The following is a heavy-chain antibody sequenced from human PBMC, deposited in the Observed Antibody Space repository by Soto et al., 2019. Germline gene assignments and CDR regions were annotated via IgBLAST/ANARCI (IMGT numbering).Heavy chain of an antibody. CDR2: ITGSP. J-gene: IGHJ4*02. D-gene: IGHD1-26*01. CDR1: GAPVNSGTYH. V-gene: IGHV4-31*03. CDR3: ATLIAGAGGRGY. Sequence: SETLSLTCTVSGAPVNSGTYHWSWIRQLPGQGLEWIGYITGSPFYNPSLKGRFTISQDTSRNQFSLDLTSVTAADTAVYYCATLIAGAGGRGYWGQGTLGTV.